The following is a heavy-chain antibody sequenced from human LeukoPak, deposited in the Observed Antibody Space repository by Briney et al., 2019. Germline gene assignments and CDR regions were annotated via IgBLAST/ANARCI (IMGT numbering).Heavy chain of an antibody. V-gene: IGHV1-2*02. J-gene: IGHJ4*02. D-gene: IGHD7-27*01. CDR1: GYTFTGYY. CDR2: INPNSGGT. CDR3: ARDSTGDYYFDY. Sequence: ASVKVPCKASGYTFTGYYMHWVRQAPGQGLEWMGWINPNSGGTNYAQKFQGRVTMTRDTSISTAYMELSRLRSDDTAVYYCARDSTGDYYFDYWGQGTLVTVSS.